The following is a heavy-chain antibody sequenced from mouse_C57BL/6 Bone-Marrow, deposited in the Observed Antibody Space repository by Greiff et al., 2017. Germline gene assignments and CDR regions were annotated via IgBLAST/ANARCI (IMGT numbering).Heavy chain of an antibody. J-gene: IGHJ4*01. CDR2: IHPNSGST. D-gene: IGHD1-1*01. V-gene: IGHV1-64*01. Sequence: QVQLQQPGAELVKPGASVKLSCKASGYTFTSYWMHWVKQRPGQGLEWIGMIHPNSGSTNYNEKFKSKATLTVDTSSNTAYLQLSSLPSEDTAVYYCTLLRFYAMDYWGQGTSVTVSS. CDR3: TLLRFYAMDY. CDR1: GYTFTSYW.